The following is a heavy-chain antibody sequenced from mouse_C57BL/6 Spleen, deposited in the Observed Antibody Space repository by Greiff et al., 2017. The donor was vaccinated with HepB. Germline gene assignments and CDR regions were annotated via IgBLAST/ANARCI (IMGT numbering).Heavy chain of an antibody. Sequence: EVKLVESGEGLVKPGGSLKLSCAASGFTFSSYAMSWVRQTPEKRLEWVAYISSGGDYIYYADTVKGRFTISRDHARNTLYLQMSSLKSEDTAMYYCTRKGYYNAMDYWGQGTSVTVSS. J-gene: IGHJ4*01. CDR3: TRKGYYNAMDY. CDR2: ISSGGDYI. V-gene: IGHV5-9-1*02. D-gene: IGHD2-12*01. CDR1: GFTFSSYA.